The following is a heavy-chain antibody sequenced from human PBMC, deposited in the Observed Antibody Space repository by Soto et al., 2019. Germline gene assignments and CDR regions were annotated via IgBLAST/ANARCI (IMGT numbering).Heavy chain of an antibody. J-gene: IGHJ6*02. D-gene: IGHD6-13*01. CDR2: IIPIFGTA. Sequence: QVQLVQSGAEVKKPGSSVKVSCKASGGTFSSYAISWVRQAPGQGLEWMGGIIPIFGTANYAQKFQGRVTITVDESTSTAYMELSSLRSEDTAVYYCARTVIAAADSPYYYGMDVWGQGTTVTVSS. CDR1: GGTFSSYA. V-gene: IGHV1-69*01. CDR3: ARTVIAAADSPYYYGMDV.